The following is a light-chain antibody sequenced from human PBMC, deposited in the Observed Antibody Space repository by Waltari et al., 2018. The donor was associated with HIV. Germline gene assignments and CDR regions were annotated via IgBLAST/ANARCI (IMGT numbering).Light chain of an antibody. CDR3: AAWDDSLSGWV. CDR1: SSNIGSNY. CDR2: RNN. Sequence: QSVLTQPPSASGTPGQRVTISCSGSSSNIGSNYVYCYQQPPGTAPKLLIYRNNQRPSGVPDRFSGSKSGTSASLAISGLRSEDEADYYCAAWDDSLSGWVFGGGTKLTVL. V-gene: IGLV1-47*01. J-gene: IGLJ3*02.